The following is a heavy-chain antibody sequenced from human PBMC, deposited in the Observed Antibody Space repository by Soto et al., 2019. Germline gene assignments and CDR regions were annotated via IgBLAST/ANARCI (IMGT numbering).Heavy chain of an antibody. Sequence: GGSLRLSCAASGFTFSSYGMHWVRQAPGKGLEWVAVISYDGSNKYYADSVKGRFTISRDNSKNTLYLQMNSLRAEDTAVYYCAKEPEGIAAALDYWGQGTLVTVSS. V-gene: IGHV3-30*18. J-gene: IGHJ4*02. CDR1: GFTFSSYG. D-gene: IGHD6-13*01. CDR3: AKEPEGIAAALDY. CDR2: ISYDGSNK.